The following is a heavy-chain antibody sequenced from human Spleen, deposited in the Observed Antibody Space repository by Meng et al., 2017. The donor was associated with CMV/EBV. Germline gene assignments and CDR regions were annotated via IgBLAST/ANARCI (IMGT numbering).Heavy chain of an antibody. J-gene: IGHJ4*02. Sequence: SVKVSCKASGDTFSSYGISWVRQAPGQGLEWMGGIIPIFGTANYAQKFQGRVTITTDESTSTAYMELSSLRSEDTAVYYCARWGPLAAAGRGYLDYWGQGTLVTVSS. D-gene: IGHD6-13*01. CDR2: IIPIFGTA. V-gene: IGHV1-69*05. CDR3: ARWGPLAAAGRGYLDY. CDR1: GDTFSSYG.